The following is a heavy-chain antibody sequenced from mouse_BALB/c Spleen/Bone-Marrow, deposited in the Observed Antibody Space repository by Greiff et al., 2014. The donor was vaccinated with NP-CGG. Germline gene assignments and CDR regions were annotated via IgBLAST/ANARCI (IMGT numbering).Heavy chain of an antibody. V-gene: IGHV1-69*02. Sequence: QVQLQQPGAEVVKPGASVKVSCKASGYTFTNYWMQWVKQRPGQGLEWIGEIEPSDSYTNYNQDFKGKATLTVDKSSSTAYMQLSSLTSEDSAVYYCARGRTTVVSDYWGQGTSLTASS. D-gene: IGHD1-1*01. CDR1: GYTFTNYW. J-gene: IGHJ2*02. CDR3: ARGRTTVVSDY. CDR2: IEPSDSYT.